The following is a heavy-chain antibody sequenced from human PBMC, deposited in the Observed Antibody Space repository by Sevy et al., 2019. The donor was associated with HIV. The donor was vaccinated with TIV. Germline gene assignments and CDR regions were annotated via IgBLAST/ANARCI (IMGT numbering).Heavy chain of an antibody. CDR3: ARAVVGVIGRTFDY. CDR2: IYYSGST. Sequence: SETLSLTCTVSGGSISSYYWSWLRQPPGKGLEWIGYIYYSGSTNYNPSLESRVTVSVDTSKTQFFLKLSSVTAADTAVYYCARAVVGVIGRTFDYWGQGTLVTVSS. J-gene: IGHJ4*02. D-gene: IGHD3-10*01. CDR1: GGSISSYY. V-gene: IGHV4-59*01.